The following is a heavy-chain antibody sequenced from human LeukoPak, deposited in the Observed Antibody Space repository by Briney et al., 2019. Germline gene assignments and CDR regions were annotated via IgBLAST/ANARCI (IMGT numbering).Heavy chain of an antibody. CDR2: ISGSGDST. D-gene: IGHD1-1*01. Sequence: GSLRLSCAASGFTFSSYGMSWVRQAPGKGLEWVSTISGSGDSTFYADSVKGRFTISRDNSKNTLYLQMNSLRAEDTAVYYCATLRKSFWIPEFDFWGQGTLVTVSS. CDR3: ATLRKSFWIPEFDF. J-gene: IGHJ4*02. V-gene: IGHV3-23*01. CDR1: GFTFSSYG.